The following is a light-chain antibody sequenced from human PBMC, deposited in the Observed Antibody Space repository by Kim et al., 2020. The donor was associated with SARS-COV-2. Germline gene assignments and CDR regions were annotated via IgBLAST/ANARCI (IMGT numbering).Light chain of an antibody. J-gene: IGKJ2*03. CDR3: QQYGSSPPYS. CDR1: QSVSSSY. CDR2: DAS. Sequence: EIVLTQSPGTLSLSPGERATLSCRASQSVSSSYLAWYQQKPGQAPRLLIYDASSRATGIPDRFSGSGPGTDFTLTISRLEPEDFAVYYCQQYGSSPPYSFGQGTKLEI. V-gene: IGKV3-20*01.